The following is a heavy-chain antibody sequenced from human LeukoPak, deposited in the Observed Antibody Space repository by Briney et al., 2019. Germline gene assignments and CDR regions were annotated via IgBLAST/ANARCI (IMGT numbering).Heavy chain of an antibody. V-gene: IGHV3-23*01. CDR3: AKCGYSSGWYDFDY. D-gene: IGHD6-19*01. CDR2: ISGRDGST. CDR1: GFTFSSYA. J-gene: IGHJ4*02. Sequence: GGSLRLSCAASGFTFSSYAMSWVRQAPGKGPEWVSTISGRDGSTYYADSVKGRFTISRDNSKNTLYLQMNSLRAEDTAVYYCAKCGYSSGWYDFDYWGQGTLVTVSS.